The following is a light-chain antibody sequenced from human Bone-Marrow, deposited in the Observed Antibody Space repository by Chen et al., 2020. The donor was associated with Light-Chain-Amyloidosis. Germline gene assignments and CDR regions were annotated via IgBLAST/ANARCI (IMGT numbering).Light chain of an antibody. J-gene: IGLJ2*01. V-gene: IGLV3-25*03. Sequence: SYELTQSPSVSVSPGQTASITCSGDDLPKKYAYWYQQKPGQAPVRVIHRDTERPSGISERFSVSNSGTTATLTISGVQAEDEADYHCQSADSSGTYEVIFGGGTKLTVL. CDR1: DLPKKY. CDR2: RDT. CDR3: QSADSSGTYEVI.